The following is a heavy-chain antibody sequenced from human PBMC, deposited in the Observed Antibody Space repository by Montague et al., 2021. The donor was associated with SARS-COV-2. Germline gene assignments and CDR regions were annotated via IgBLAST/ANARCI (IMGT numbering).Heavy chain of an antibody. CDR1: GGSFSGWY. D-gene: IGHD4-23*01. Sequence: SETLSLTCAVYGGSFSGWYWSWVRQPPGKGLEWIGEINRRGNTIYNPSLKSRVTISEDTSKSQFSLKLSSVTAADTAVYYCARGGGNILINYYYYYYLDVWGTGTTVTVSS. J-gene: IGHJ6*03. CDR3: ARGGGNILINYYYYYYLDV. CDR2: INRRGNT. V-gene: IGHV4-34*01.